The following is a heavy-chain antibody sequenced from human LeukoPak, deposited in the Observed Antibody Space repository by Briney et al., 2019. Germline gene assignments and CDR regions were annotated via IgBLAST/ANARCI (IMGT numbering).Heavy chain of an antibody. CDR1: GFTFSSCA. Sequence: PGGSLRLSCAASGFTFSSCAMHWVRQAPGKGLEWVAVISYDGNKRYYADSVKGRFTISRDNSKNTLYLQMNSLRAEDTAVYYCAKDRRDFWSGYYTGWGQGTLVTVSS. D-gene: IGHD3-3*01. J-gene: IGHJ4*02. CDR2: ISYDGNKR. V-gene: IGHV3-30*18. CDR3: AKDRRDFWSGYYTG.